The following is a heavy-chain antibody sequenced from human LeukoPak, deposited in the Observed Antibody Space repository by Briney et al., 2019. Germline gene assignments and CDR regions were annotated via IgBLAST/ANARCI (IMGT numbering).Heavy chain of an antibody. J-gene: IGHJ4*03. D-gene: IGHD6-13*01. Sequence: SETLSLTCAVHGESFSAYFWSWIRQVPGKGLEWIGEIDHRGSTNYNPSLKSRGTISVDTSKNHFSLSLTSVTAADTATYYCASRPLTLAAARCFDAWGQGTVVTVSS. V-gene: IGHV4-34*01. CDR1: GESFSAYF. CDR2: IDHRGST. CDR3: ASRPLTLAAARCFDA.